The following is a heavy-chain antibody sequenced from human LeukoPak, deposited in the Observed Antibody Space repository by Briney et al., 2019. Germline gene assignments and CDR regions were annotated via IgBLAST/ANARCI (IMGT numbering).Heavy chain of an antibody. V-gene: IGHV3-23*01. CDR3: AKGSGSYYSEALDY. J-gene: IGHJ4*02. D-gene: IGHD3-10*01. Sequence: PGGSLRLSCAASGFTFSSYAMSWVRQDPAKGLEWVSAISGSGGSTYYADSVKGRFTISRDNSKNTLYLQMNSLRAEDTAVYYCAKGSGSYYSEALDYRGQGTLVTVSS. CDR2: ISGSGGST. CDR1: GFTFSSYA.